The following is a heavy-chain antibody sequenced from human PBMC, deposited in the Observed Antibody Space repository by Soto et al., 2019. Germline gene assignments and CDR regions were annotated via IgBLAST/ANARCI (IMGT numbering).Heavy chain of an antibody. Sequence: PSETLSLTGDVSCYSIISYYYCGWIRHPPWEGLEWIGSIYHSGSTYYNPALSSRVTISIDPSENQFSLKLTSVTDADTAVYYCARDLIYYGNYYYSLDVWGQGTTVTVS. D-gene: IGHD3-16*01. J-gene: IGHJ6*03. CDR2: IYHSGST. V-gene: IGHV4-38-2*02. CDR1: CYSIISYYY. CDR3: ARDLIYYGNYYYSLDV.